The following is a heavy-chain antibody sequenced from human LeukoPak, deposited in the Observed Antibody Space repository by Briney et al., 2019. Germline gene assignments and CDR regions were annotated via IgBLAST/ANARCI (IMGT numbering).Heavy chain of an antibody. J-gene: IGHJ6*03. Sequence: PSETLSLTCTVSGGSISSGSSYWNWIRQPAGKGLEWIGRISTSGSTNYNPSLQGRVTISVDTSKNQFSLKLSSVTAADTAVYYCARVDGYYYYYYMDVWGKGTTVTVSS. CDR2: ISTSGST. D-gene: IGHD2-15*01. CDR3: ARVDGYYYYYYMDV. V-gene: IGHV4-61*02. CDR1: GGSISSGSSY.